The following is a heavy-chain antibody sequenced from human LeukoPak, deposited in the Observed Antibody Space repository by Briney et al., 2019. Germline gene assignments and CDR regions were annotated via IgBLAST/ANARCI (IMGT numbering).Heavy chain of an antibody. Sequence: TSETLSLTCTVSGGSISGYYWTWIRQPPGKGLDWVANIYNSGTSNYNPSLRSRLTISVGTSKNQVSLRLTSVTAADTAIYYCARHFGPTQDYFDFWGQGILVTVSS. D-gene: IGHD3-16*01. J-gene: IGHJ4*02. V-gene: IGHV4-59*08. CDR2: IYNSGTS. CDR3: ARHFGPTQDYFDF. CDR1: GGSISGYY.